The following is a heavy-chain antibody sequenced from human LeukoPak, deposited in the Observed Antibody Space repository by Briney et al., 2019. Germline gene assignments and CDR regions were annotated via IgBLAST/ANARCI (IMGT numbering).Heavy chain of an antibody. CDR2: INDIGVST. CDR1: GLIFSNYA. V-gene: IGHV3-23*01. D-gene: IGHD6-13*01. Sequence: GGSLRLSCADSGLIFSNYAMSWVRQAPGKGLEWVSAINDIGVSTYYADSVKGRFTVSRDNSKNTLYLQMNSLRAEDTAVYYCAKGLIAAAGGAFDIWGQGTMVTVSS. J-gene: IGHJ3*02. CDR3: AKGLIAAAGGAFDI.